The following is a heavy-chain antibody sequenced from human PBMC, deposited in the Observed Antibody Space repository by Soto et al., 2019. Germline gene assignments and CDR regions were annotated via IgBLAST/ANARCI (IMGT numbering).Heavy chain of an antibody. CDR3: ARDGSYTTIFGVVTWFDP. CDR1: GGSISSGGYY. D-gene: IGHD3-3*01. CDR2: IYYSGST. V-gene: IGHV4-31*11. J-gene: IGHJ5*02. Sequence: PSETLSLTCAVSGGSISSGGYYWSWIRQHPGKGLEWIGYIYYSGSTYYNPSLKSRVTISVDTSKNQFSLKLSSVTAADTAVYYCARDGSYTTIFGVVTWFDPWGQGTLVTVSS.